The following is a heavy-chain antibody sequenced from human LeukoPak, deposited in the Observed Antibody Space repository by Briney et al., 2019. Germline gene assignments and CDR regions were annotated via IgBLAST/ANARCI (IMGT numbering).Heavy chain of an antibody. Sequence: SETLSLTCAVYGGSFSSYYWSWIRQPPGKGLEWIGEINHSGSTNYNPSLKSRVTISVDTSKNQFSLKLSSVTAADTAVYYCVYRALTFDYWGQGTLVTVSS. J-gene: IGHJ4*02. CDR3: VYRALTFDY. D-gene: IGHD3-9*01. CDR2: INHSGST. CDR1: GGSFSSYY. V-gene: IGHV4-34*01.